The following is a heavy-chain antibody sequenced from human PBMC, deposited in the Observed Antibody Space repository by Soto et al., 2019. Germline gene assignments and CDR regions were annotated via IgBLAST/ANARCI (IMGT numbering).Heavy chain of an antibody. CDR1: GFRSDDYT. CDR3: AKGTSVGTWYDLHH. D-gene: IGHD6-13*01. CDR2: ISWDGGNT. Sequence: DVQLVESGGVVVQPGGSLRLSCAASGFRSDDYTMHWVRQAPGKGLEWVSLISWDGGNTYYADSVKGRFTISRDSSKNSLYLQMNSLRTEDTAFYYCAKGTSVGTWYDLHHWGQGTLVTVSS. V-gene: IGHV3-43*01. J-gene: IGHJ1*01.